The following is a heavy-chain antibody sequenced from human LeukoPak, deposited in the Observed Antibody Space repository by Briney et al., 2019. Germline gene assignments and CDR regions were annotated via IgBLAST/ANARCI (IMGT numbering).Heavy chain of an antibody. Sequence: SETLSLTCTVSGGSISSSSYSWGWIRQPPGKGLEWIGSIYYSGSTYYNPSLKSRVTISVDTSKNQFSLKLSSVTAADTAVYYCARGGGGVWGSYPESRAFDIWGQGTMVTVSS. D-gene: IGHD3-16*02. CDR2: IYYSGST. CDR1: GGSISSSSYS. J-gene: IGHJ3*02. CDR3: ARGGGGVWGSYPESRAFDI. V-gene: IGHV4-39*01.